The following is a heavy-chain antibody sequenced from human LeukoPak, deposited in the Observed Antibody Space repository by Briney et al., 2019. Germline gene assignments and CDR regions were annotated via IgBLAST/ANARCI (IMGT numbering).Heavy chain of an antibody. CDR3: AKHGYGYYYDY. CDR2: LSGSGVTT. D-gene: IGHD5-18*01. Sequence: GGSLRLSCAVSGFTFSSFAMYWVRQAPGKGLEWVSGLSGSGVTTYYADSVKGRFTISRDNPKNTLFLQMTSLRVEDTAIYYCAKHGYGYYYDYWGQGPLVTVSS. V-gene: IGHV3-23*01. CDR1: GFTFSSFA. J-gene: IGHJ4*02.